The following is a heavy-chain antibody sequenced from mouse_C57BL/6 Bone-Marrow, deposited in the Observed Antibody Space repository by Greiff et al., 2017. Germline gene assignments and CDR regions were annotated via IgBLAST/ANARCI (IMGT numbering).Heavy chain of an antibody. Sequence: QVQLQQPGTELVKPGASVKLSCKASGYTFTSYWMHWVKQRPGQGLEWIGNINPSNGGTNYNEKFKSKATLTVDKSSSTAYMQLSRLTSEDSAVYYWARAGILWLRRAWFAYWGQGTLVTVSA. CDR2: INPSNGGT. D-gene: IGHD2-2*01. V-gene: IGHV1-53*01. CDR3: ARAGILWLRRAWFAY. CDR1: GYTFTSYW. J-gene: IGHJ3*01.